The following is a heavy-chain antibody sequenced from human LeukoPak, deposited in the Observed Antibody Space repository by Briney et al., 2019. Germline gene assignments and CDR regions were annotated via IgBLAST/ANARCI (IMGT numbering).Heavy chain of an antibody. D-gene: IGHD5-24*01. V-gene: IGHV3-23*01. CDR3: AKSGYNRFDY. CDR1: GFTFSSYA. J-gene: IGHJ4*02. Sequence: GGSLRLSCAASGFTFSSYAMSWVRQAPGKGLEWVSAISGSGGSTYYADSVKGRFTISRDNSKNTLYLQMNSLIAEGTAVYYCAKSGYNRFDYWGQGTRVTVSS. CDR2: ISGSGGST.